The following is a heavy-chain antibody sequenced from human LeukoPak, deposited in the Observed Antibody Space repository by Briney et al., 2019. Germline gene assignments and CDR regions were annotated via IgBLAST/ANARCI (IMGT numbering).Heavy chain of an antibody. Sequence: SETLSLTCAVYGGSFSGYYWSWIRQPPGKGLEWIGEINHSGSTNYNPSLKSRVTISVDTSKNQFSLKLSSVTAADTAVYYCARGIPAAAGTFDYWGQGTLVTVS. J-gene: IGHJ4*02. CDR2: INHSGST. D-gene: IGHD6-13*01. CDR3: ARGIPAAAGTFDY. V-gene: IGHV4-34*01. CDR1: GGSFSGYY.